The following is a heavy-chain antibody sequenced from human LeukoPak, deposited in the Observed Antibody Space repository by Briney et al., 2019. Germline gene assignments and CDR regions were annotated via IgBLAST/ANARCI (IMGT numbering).Heavy chain of an antibody. J-gene: IGHJ3*02. CDR1: GFTFSSYS. CDR2: ISSSSSYI. CDR3: AKERGTAGECAFDI. Sequence: GGSLRLSCAASGFTFSSYSMNWVRQAPGKGLEWVSSISSSSSYIYYADSVKGRFTISRDNAKNSLYLQMNSLRAEDTAVCYCAKERGTAGECAFDIWGQGTLVTVS. V-gene: IGHV3-21*04. D-gene: IGHD3-10*01.